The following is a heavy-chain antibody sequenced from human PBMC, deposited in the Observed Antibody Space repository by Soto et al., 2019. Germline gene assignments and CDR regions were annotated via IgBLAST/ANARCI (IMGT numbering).Heavy chain of an antibody. V-gene: IGHV1-3*01. CDR1: GYTFTHYA. CDR2: ANAVDGNR. CDR3: AGSSTWGWADHCYAMDV. D-gene: IGHD2-2*01. Sequence: QAHLVQSGAEVKKPGASVKVSCQAFGYTFTHYAIHWLRQAPGHSLEWLGWANAVDGNRKYSESFQGGVTLTTDTSANGEYMEPSSLTSEDTAMYYCAGSSTWGWADHCYAMDVWGQGTTVIVSS. J-gene: IGHJ6*02.